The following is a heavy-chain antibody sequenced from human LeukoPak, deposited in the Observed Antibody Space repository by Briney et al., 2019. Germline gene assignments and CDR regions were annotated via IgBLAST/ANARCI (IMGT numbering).Heavy chain of an antibody. J-gene: IGHJ6*03. V-gene: IGHV3-23*01. CDR2: ISGSGGST. D-gene: IGHD6-19*01. Sequence: GGSLRLSCAASGFTFSSYGMSWVRQAPGKGLEWVSAISGSGGSTYYADSVKGRFTISRDNSKNTLYLQMNSLRAEDTAVYYCAKDIAVAAQGYYYYMDVWGKGTTVTISS. CDR3: AKDIAVAAQGYYYYMDV. CDR1: GFTFSSYG.